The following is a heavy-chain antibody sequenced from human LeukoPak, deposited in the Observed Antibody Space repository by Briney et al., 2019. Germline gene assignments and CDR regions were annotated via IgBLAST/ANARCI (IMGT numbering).Heavy chain of an antibody. CDR3: AKELGYDSTLYYFDY. J-gene: IGHJ4*02. Sequence: GRSLRLSCAVSGFTFSSHWMSWVRQAPGRGLEWVASIKQGGSEKYYVDSVKGRFTISRDDAKNSLYLQMNSLRVEDTAVYYCAKELGYDSTLYYFDYWGQGTLVTVSS. D-gene: IGHD3-22*01. V-gene: IGHV3-7*01. CDR2: IKQGGSEK. CDR1: GFTFSSHW.